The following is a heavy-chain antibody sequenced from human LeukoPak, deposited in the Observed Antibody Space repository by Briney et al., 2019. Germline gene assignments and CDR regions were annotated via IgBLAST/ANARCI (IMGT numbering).Heavy chain of an antibody. D-gene: IGHD6-19*01. V-gene: IGHV3-7*04. CDR2: INQDGREK. Sequence: PGGSLRLSCAASGFAFSSFWMSWVRQVPWKGLEWVANINQDGREKNYVDSVKGRFTIFRDNAKNSLYLQMNSLRVEDTAVFYCTRGSGWYPDYLGQGTLVAVSS. CDR3: TRGSGWYPDY. J-gene: IGHJ4*02. CDR1: GFAFSSFW.